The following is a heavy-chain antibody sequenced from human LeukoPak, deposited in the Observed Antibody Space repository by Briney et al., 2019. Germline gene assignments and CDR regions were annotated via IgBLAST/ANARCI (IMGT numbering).Heavy chain of an antibody. V-gene: IGHV3-23*01. Sequence: GGSLRLSCAASGFNFSTYGMSWVRQAPGRGLEWVSVITPGGDSTFYADSLRGRFTISRDNSKNTVYLQMNSLRAEDTALYYCVKGGVRSTPLDYWGQGTLVTVSS. CDR1: GFNFSTYG. J-gene: IGHJ4*02. D-gene: IGHD3-10*01. CDR2: ITPGGDST. CDR3: VKGGVRSTPLDY.